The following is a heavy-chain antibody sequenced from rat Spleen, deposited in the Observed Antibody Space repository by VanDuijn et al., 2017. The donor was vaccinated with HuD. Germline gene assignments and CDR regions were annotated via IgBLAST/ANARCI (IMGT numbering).Heavy chain of an antibody. Sequence: QVQLKESGPGLVQPSQTLSLTCTVSGFSLTSYHVHWVRQPPGKGLEWMGVMWSDGETSYNSALKSRLSISRDTSKSQVFLKMNSLQTEDTATYYCAREDWGLDYWGQGVMVTVSS. CDR1: GFSLTSYH. D-gene: IGHD5-1*01. CDR2: MWSDGET. J-gene: IGHJ2*01. V-gene: IGHV2-32*01. CDR3: AREDWGLDY.